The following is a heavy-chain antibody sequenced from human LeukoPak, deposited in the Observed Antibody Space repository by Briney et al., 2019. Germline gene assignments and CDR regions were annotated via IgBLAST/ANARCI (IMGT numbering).Heavy chain of an antibody. CDR3: ARGVDIVATRTGPFDY. Sequence: SETLSLTCAVYGGSSSGYYWSWIRQPPGKGLEWIGEINHSGSTNYNPSLKSRVTISVDTSKNQFSLKLSSVTAADTAVYYCARGVDIVATRTGPFDYWGQGTLVTVSS. CDR2: INHSGST. J-gene: IGHJ4*02. V-gene: IGHV4-34*01. CDR1: GGSSSGYY. D-gene: IGHD5-12*01.